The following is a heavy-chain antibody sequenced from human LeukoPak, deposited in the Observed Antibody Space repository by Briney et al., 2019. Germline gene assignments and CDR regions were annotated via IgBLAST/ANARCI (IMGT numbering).Heavy chain of an antibody. CDR3: ARHRRPRVLYDSSGYFHDAFDI. CDR2: IRYDGSNK. J-gene: IGHJ3*02. Sequence: GGSLRLSCAASGFTFSSYAMHWVRQAPGKGLEWVTFIRYDGSNKYYADSVKGRFTISRDNSKNTLYLQMNSLRPEDTAVYYCARHRRPRVLYDSSGYFHDAFDIWGQGTMVTVSS. CDR1: GFTFSSYA. D-gene: IGHD3-22*01. V-gene: IGHV3-30*04.